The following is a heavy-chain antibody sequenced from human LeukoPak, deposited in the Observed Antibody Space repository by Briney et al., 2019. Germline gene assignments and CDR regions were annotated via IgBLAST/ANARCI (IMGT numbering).Heavy chain of an antibody. V-gene: IGHV4-39*01. D-gene: IGHD1-26*01. CDR1: GGSISSSKSHY. Sequence: SETLSLTCTVSGGSISSSKSHYWGWIRQPPGKGLEWIGSVHYSGSAYYNLSLKSRVTISVDTSKKQFSLRLSSLTASDTAMYYCARHFWYGGTYPDAFDIWGQGTMVTVSS. CDR3: ARHFWYGGTYPDAFDI. CDR2: VHYSGSA. J-gene: IGHJ3*02.